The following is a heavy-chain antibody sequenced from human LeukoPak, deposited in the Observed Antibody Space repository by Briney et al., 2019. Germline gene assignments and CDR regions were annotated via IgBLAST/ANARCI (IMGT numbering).Heavy chain of an antibody. J-gene: IGHJ4*02. D-gene: IGHD5-12*01. CDR1: GGSFRGYY. Sequence: PSETLSLTCAVYGGSFRGYYWSWIRQPPGKALEWIGEINHSGSTNHNPSLKSRVTISIDTSKNQFSLKLSSVTAADTAVYYCARGPLVGGYDYLGQGTLVTVSS. CDR3: ARGPLVGGYDY. V-gene: IGHV4-34*01. CDR2: INHSGST.